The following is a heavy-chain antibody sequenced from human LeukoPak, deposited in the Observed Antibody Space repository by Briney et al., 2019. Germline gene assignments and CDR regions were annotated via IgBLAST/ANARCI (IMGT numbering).Heavy chain of an antibody. D-gene: IGHD1-1*01. Sequence: TGGSLRLSCAASGFTFSSYAMSWVRQAPGKGLEWVSAISGSGGSTYYADSVKGRFTISRDNSKNTLYLQMNSLRAEDTAVYYCAKNWNRLYYYYYMDVWGKGTTVTVSS. V-gene: IGHV3-23*01. CDR2: ISGSGGST. CDR1: GFTFSSYA. CDR3: AKNWNRLYYYYYMDV. J-gene: IGHJ6*03.